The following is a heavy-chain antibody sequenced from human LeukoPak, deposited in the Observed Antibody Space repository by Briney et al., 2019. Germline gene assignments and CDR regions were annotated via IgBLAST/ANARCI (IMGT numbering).Heavy chain of an antibody. J-gene: IGHJ4*02. CDR3: ARESSSTGVDF. V-gene: IGHV1-46*01. D-gene: IGHD1-26*01. CDR1: GYTFTSYY. CDR2: INPSGGST. Sequence: GASVKVSCKASGYTFTSYYMHWVRQAPGQGLEWMGIINPSGGSTSYAQKFQGRVTMTRDTSISTAYMDLSRLRSDDTALYYCARESSSTGVDFWGQGTLVTVSS.